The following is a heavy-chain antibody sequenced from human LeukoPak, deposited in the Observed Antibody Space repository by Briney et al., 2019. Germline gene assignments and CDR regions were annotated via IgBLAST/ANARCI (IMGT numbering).Heavy chain of an antibody. V-gene: IGHV4-34*01. J-gene: IGHJ4*02. CDR1: GGSFSGYY. D-gene: IGHD3-3*01. Sequence: ASETLSLTCAVYGGSFSGYYWSWIRQPPGKGLEWIGEINHSGSTNYNPSLKSRVTISVDTSKNQFSLKLSSVTAADTAVYYCAVALWSGYYGDYWGQGALVTVSS. CDR2: INHSGST. CDR3: AVALWSGYYGDY.